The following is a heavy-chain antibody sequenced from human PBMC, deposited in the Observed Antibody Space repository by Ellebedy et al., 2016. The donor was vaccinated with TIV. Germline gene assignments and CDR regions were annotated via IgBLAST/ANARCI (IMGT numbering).Heavy chain of an antibody. Sequence: SVKVSCXASGGTFSSYAISWVRQAPGQGLEWMGRIIPILGTANYAQKFQGRVTITADESTSTAYMELSSLRSEDTAVYYCARGRIVYPAQPYYFDYWGQGTLVTVSS. CDR1: GGTFSSYA. V-gene: IGHV1-69*11. CDR2: IIPILGTA. J-gene: IGHJ4*02. CDR3: ARGRIVYPAQPYYFDY. D-gene: IGHD3-16*02.